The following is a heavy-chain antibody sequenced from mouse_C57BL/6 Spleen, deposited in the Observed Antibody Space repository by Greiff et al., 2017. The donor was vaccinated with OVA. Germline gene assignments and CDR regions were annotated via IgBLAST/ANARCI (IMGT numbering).Heavy chain of an antibody. Sequence: EVKVVESGAELVKPGASVKLSCTASGFNIKDYYMHWVKQRPEQGLEWIGRIDPEDGETKYAPKFQGKATITADTSSNTAYVQLSSLTSEDTAVYYYAKGDYYGSYCFDYWGQGTTLTVSS. CDR1: GFNIKDYY. CDR3: AKGDYYGSYCFDY. V-gene: IGHV14-2*01. J-gene: IGHJ2*01. D-gene: IGHD1-1*01. CDR2: IDPEDGET.